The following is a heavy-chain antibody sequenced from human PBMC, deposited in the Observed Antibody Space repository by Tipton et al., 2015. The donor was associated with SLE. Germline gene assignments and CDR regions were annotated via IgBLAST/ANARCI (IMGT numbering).Heavy chain of an antibody. Sequence: QLVQSGGGLVKPGGSLRLSCAASGFTFSTYSINWVRQVPGKGLEWVSSISPSSTYIYYADSVRGRFTISRDNAKNSLDLQMNSLRAEDTAIYYCAISLASGNFYRWTFDSWGQGTLVTVSS. CDR1: GFTFSTYS. V-gene: IGHV3-21*01. CDR2: ISPSSTYI. D-gene: IGHD1-26*01. CDR3: AISLASGNFYRWTFDS. J-gene: IGHJ4*02.